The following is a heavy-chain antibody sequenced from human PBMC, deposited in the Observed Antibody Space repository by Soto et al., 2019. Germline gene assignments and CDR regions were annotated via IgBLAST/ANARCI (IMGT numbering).Heavy chain of an antibody. CDR3: ARHRGGHYFWRGYLDY. CDR1: GGSISSYY. CDR2: IYYSGST. V-gene: IGHV4-59*01. D-gene: IGHD3-3*01. J-gene: IGHJ4*02. Sequence: SETLSLTCTVSGGSISSYYWSWIRQPPGKGLEWIGYIYYSGSTNYNPSLKSRVTISVDTSKNQFSLRLSSVTAADTAVYYCARHRGGHYFWRGYLDYGGRETLVTFS.